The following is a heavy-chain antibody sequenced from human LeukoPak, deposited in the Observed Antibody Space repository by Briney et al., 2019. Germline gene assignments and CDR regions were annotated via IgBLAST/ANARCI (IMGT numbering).Heavy chain of an antibody. CDR2: IYYSGST. Sequence: SETLSLTCTVSGGSISSSSYYRGWIRQPPGKGLEWIGSIYYSGSTYYNPSLKSRVTISVDTSKNQFSLKLSSVTAADTAVYYCARLTEAVAALDYWGQGTLVTVSS. D-gene: IGHD6-19*01. V-gene: IGHV4-39*01. J-gene: IGHJ4*02. CDR3: ARLTEAVAALDY. CDR1: GGSISSSSYY.